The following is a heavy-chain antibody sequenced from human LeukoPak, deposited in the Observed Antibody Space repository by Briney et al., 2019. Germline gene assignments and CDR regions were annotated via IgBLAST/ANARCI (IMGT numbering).Heavy chain of an antibody. Sequence: SETLSLTCTVSGGSISSSSYYWGWIRQPPGKGLEWIGSIYYSGSTYYNPSLKSRVTISVDTSKNQFSLKLSSVTAADTAVYYCARDYYGSSGYPRKNWFDPWGQGTLVTVSS. CDR2: IYYSGST. D-gene: IGHD3-22*01. CDR3: ARDYYGSSGYPRKNWFDP. CDR1: GGSISSSSYY. J-gene: IGHJ5*02. V-gene: IGHV4-39*07.